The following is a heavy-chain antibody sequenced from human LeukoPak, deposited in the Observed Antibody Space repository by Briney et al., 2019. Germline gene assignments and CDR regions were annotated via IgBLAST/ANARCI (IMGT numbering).Heavy chain of an antibody. D-gene: IGHD5-18*01. CDR3: AREGIRLWLLFFDY. Sequence: PGGSLRLSCAASGFTFSSYSMNWVRQAPGKGLEWVSSISSSSSYIYYADSVKGRFTISRDNAKNSLYLQMNSLRAEDTAVYYCAREGIRLWLLFFDYWGQGTLVTVSS. J-gene: IGHJ4*02. CDR2: ISSSSSYI. CDR1: GFTFSSYS. V-gene: IGHV3-21*01.